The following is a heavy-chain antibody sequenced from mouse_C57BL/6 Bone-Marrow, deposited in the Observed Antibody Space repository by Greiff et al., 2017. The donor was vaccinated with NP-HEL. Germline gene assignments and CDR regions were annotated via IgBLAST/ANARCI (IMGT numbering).Heavy chain of an antibody. CDR2: ISSCGSYT. J-gene: IGHJ3*01. CDR3: ASPYDYDVAWFAY. CDR1: GFTFSSYG. Sequence: EVQRVESGGDLVKPGGSLKLSCAASGFTFSSYGMSWVRQTPDTRLEWVATISSCGSYTSYPDSVKGRFTISRDNAKNTLYLQMSSLKSEDTAMYYCASPYDYDVAWFAYWGQGTLVTVSA. D-gene: IGHD2-4*01. V-gene: IGHV5-6*01.